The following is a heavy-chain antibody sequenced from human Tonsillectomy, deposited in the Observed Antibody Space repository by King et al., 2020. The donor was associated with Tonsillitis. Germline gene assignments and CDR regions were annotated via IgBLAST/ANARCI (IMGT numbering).Heavy chain of an antibody. Sequence: AQLVQSGAEVKKPGASVKVSCKASGYTFTSYYMHWVRQAPGQGLEWMGIINPSGGSTSYAQQFQGRVTMTRDTSTSTVYMELSSLRSEDTAVYYCARDYGSGSYPPPLNWFDPWGQGTLVTVSS. V-gene: IGHV1-46*01. CDR3: ARDYGSGSYPPPLNWFDP. J-gene: IGHJ5*02. CDR1: GYTFTSYY. CDR2: INPSGGST. D-gene: IGHD3-10*01.